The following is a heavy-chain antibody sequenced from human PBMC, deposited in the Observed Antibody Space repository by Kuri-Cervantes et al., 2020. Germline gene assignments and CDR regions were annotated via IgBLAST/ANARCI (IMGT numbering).Heavy chain of an antibody. CDR3: ARGASGSYLNFDY. CDR1: GYTFTYRY. D-gene: IGHD1-26*01. J-gene: IGHJ4*02. CDR2: INAGNGNT. Sequence: ASVKVSCKASGYTFTYRYLHWVRQAPGQRLEWMGWINAGNGNTRYSQKFQGRVTITRDTSASTAYMELSSLRSEDTAVYYCARGASGSYLNFDYWGQGTLVTVSS. V-gene: IGHV1-3*01.